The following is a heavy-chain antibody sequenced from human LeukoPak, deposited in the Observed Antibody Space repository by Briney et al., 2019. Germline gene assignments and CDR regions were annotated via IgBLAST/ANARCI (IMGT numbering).Heavy chain of an antibody. D-gene: IGHD6-6*01. CDR3: ARDRSSSSPMGV. Sequence: SQTLSLTCTVSGGSISSGGYYWSWIRQPPGKGLEWIGYIYHSGSTYYNPSLKSRVTISVDRSKNQFSLKLGSVTAADTAVYYCARDRSSSSPMGVWGQGTLVTVSS. V-gene: IGHV4-30-2*01. J-gene: IGHJ4*02. CDR1: GGSISSGGYY. CDR2: IYHSGST.